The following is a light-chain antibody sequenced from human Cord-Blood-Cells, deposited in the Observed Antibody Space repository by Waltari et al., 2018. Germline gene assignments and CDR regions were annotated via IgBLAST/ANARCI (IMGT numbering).Light chain of an antibody. CDR3: QQYDNPPV. CDR2: DAS. J-gene: IGKJ5*01. V-gene: IGKV1-33*01. Sequence: DIQMTQSPSSLSASVGDRVTITCQASQDISNYLNWYQQKPGKAPKLLIYDASNLETGVPSRFSGSGSGTDFTFTISSLQPEDIATYYCQQYDNPPVFGQGTRLEIK. CDR1: QDISNY.